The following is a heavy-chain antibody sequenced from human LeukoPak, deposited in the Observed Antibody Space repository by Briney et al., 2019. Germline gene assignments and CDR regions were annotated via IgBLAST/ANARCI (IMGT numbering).Heavy chain of an antibody. CDR3: ARDGDTVLTRGYYYYMDV. CDR2: ISQSGSTT. V-gene: IGHV3-48*03. D-gene: IGHD4-23*01. CDR1: GFTFNNYE. J-gene: IGHJ6*03. Sequence: GGSLRLSCVVSGFTFNNYEMNWVRQAPGKGLEWVSYISQSGSTTRYTDSVKGRFTISRDNAKKSLSLQMNSLRAEDTAVYYCARDGDTVLTRGYYYYMDVWGKGTTLTVSS.